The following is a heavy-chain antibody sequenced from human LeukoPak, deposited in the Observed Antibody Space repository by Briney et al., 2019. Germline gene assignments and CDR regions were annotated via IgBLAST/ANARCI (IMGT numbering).Heavy chain of an antibody. J-gene: IGHJ6*03. CDR3: ARISYGGNSVYYYYMDV. D-gene: IGHD4-23*01. CDR1: GFTFSSYG. CDR2: ISGSGSTI. Sequence: GGSLRLSCAASGFTFSSYGMNWVRQAPGKGLEWVSYISGSGSTIYYADSVKGRFTISRDNAKNSLYLQMNSLRAEDTALYYGARISYGGNSVYYYYMDVWGKGTTVTVSS. V-gene: IGHV3-48*03.